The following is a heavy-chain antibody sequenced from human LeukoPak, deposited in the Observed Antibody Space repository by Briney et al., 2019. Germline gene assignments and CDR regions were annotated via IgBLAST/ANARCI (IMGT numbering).Heavy chain of an antibody. J-gene: IGHJ4*02. CDR1: GFAFNYAW. CDR3: AKAGVYGDPADY. D-gene: IGHD4-17*01. CDR2: ISGSGGST. V-gene: IGHV3-23*01. Sequence: PGESLRLSCAASGFAFNYAWVSWVRQAPGKGLGWVSGISGSGGSTYYADSVKGRFTISRDNSKNTLYLQMNSLRAEDTAVYFCAKAGVYGDPADYWGQGTLVTVSS.